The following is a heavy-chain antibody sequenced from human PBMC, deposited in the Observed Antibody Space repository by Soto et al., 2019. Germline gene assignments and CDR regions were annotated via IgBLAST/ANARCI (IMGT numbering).Heavy chain of an antibody. CDR3: SRAPAAGTYFGY. D-gene: IGHD6-19*01. J-gene: IGHJ4*02. CDR2: INAYNGNT. V-gene: IGHV1-18*01. Sequence: QVQLVQSGAEVKKPGASVKVSCKASGYTFTTYGISWVRQAPGQGLEWMGRINAYNGNTNYAQKLQGRVTMTTDTSTRTASMELRRLSSDDTAVYSFSRAPAAGTYFGYWWQGNLVTLS. CDR1: GYTFTTYG.